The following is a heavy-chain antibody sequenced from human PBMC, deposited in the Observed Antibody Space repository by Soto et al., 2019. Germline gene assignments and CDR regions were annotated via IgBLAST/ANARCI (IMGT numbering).Heavy chain of an antibody. V-gene: IGHV3-74*01. Sequence: GGSLRLSCAATGFTFSSSYMEWVRQAPGKGLVWVARMKYDGTDTGYADSVKGRFTISRDNAKNTLYLELNSLRVEDTAVYYCARNLFIADTSWGQGTLVTVSS. D-gene: IGHD6-13*01. J-gene: IGHJ5*02. CDR2: MKYDGTDT. CDR3: ARNLFIADTS. CDR1: GFTFSSSY.